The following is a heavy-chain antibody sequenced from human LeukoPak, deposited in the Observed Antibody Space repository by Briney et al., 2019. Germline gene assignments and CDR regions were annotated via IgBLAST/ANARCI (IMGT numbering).Heavy chain of an antibody. D-gene: IGHD3-10*01. CDR3: ARVYYGSGSLNP. J-gene: IGHJ5*02. Sequence: SETPSLTCTVSGGSISSYYWSWIRQPAGKGLEWIGRIYTSGSTNYNPSLKGRVTMSVDTSKNQFSLKLSSVTAADTAVYYCARVYYGSGSLNPWGQGTLVTVSS. CDR1: GGSISSYY. CDR2: IYTSGST. V-gene: IGHV4-4*07.